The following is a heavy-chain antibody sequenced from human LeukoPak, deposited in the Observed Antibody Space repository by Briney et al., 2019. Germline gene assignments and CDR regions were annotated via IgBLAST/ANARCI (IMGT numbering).Heavy chain of an antibody. CDR2: INAGNGNT. D-gene: IGHD5-12*01. Sequence: ASVKVSCEASGYTFTSYAMHWVRQAPGQRLEWMGWINAGNGNTKYSQKLQGRVTITRDTSASTAYMELSSLRSEDAAVYSCARGVATNRYYFDYWGQGTLVTVSS. CDR3: ARGVATNRYYFDY. V-gene: IGHV1-3*01. CDR1: GYTFTSYA. J-gene: IGHJ4*02.